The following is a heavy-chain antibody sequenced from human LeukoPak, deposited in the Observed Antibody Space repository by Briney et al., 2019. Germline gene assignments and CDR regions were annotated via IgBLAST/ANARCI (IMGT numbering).Heavy chain of an antibody. V-gene: IGHV4-61*01. CDR2: IYYSGST. CDR3: TRSTNLEAFDI. J-gene: IGHJ3*02. D-gene: IGHD2-8*01. Sequence: SETLSLTCTVSGVSVSSGSYYWSWIRQPPGKGLEWIGYIYYSGSTNYNLSLKSRVTISVDTSKNQCSLKLSSVTTADTAVYYCTRSTNLEAFDIWGQGTMVTVSS. CDR1: GVSVSSGSYY.